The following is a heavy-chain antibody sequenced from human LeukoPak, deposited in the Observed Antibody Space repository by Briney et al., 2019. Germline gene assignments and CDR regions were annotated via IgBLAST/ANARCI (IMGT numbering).Heavy chain of an antibody. Sequence: GASVKVSCKASGYTFTSYGISWVRQAPGQGLEWMGWISASKGNTHYAQKLQGRVTMTTDTSTSTAYMELRSLRSDDTAVYYCARVTVYCSSTSCYGRRIDYWGQGTLVTVSS. D-gene: IGHD2-2*01. CDR2: ISASKGNT. V-gene: IGHV1-18*01. CDR3: ARVTVYCSSTSCYGRRIDY. CDR1: GYTFTSYG. J-gene: IGHJ4*02.